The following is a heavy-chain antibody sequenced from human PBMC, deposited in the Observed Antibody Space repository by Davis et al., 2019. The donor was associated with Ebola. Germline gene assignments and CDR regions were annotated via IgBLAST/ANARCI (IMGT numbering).Heavy chain of an antibody. J-gene: IGHJ5*02. CDR1: ALIFLAYF. D-gene: IGHD2/OR15-2a*01. V-gene: IGHV1-46*01. CDR3: ARASPSTFWFDP. CDR2: INPMSGDI. Sequence: CPASALIFLAYFVHWVRQAPGQGPEPMGMINPMSGDIIYAQTFQGRFTMTRDTSTSTVYMELSSLTSDDTAVYFCARASPSTFWFDPWGQGTLVTVSS.